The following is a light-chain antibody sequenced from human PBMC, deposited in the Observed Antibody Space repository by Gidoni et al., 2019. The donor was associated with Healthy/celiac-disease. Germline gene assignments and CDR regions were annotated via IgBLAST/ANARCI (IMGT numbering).Light chain of an antibody. Sequence: SYALTQPPSVSVSPGQTASITCSGDKLGDKYACWYQQKPGQSPVLVIYQDSKRPSGMPERFSGSNSGNTATLTISGTQAMDEADYYCQAWDSSTLVVFGGGTKLTVL. J-gene: IGLJ2*01. CDR2: QDS. CDR1: KLGDKY. V-gene: IGLV3-1*01. CDR3: QAWDSSTLVV.